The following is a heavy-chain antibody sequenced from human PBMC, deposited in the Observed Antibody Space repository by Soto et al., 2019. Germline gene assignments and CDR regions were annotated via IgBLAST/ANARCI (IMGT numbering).Heavy chain of an antibody. Sequence: ASVKVSCKASGYTFTNFGISWVRQAPGQGLEWMGWISAYNGNTNYAQKLQGRVTMTTDTSTSTAYMELRSLRSDGTAVYYCARDQWVVPRNWFDPWGQGTLVTVSS. CDR1: GYTFTNFG. CDR2: ISAYNGNT. D-gene: IGHD6-19*01. J-gene: IGHJ5*02. V-gene: IGHV1-18*01. CDR3: ARDQWVVPRNWFDP.